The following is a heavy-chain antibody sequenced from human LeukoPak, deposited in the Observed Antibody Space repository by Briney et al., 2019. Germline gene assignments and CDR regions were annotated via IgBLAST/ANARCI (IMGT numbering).Heavy chain of an antibody. CDR3: TREGRWLQFPGTPYFDY. D-gene: IGHD5-24*01. CDR2: IRSKAYGGTT. J-gene: IGHJ4*02. V-gene: IGHV3-49*03. CDR1: GFTFGDYA. Sequence: GGSLRLSCTASGFTFGDYAMSWFRQAPGKGLEWVGFIRSKAYGGTTEYAASVKGRFTISRDDSKSIAYLQMNSLKTEDTAVYYCTREGRWLQFPGTPYFDYWGQGTLVTVSS.